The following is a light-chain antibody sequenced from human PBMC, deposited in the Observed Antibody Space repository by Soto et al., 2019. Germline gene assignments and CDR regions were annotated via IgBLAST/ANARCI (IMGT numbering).Light chain of an antibody. Sequence: QPVLTQSPSASASLGASVKLTCTLNSGHSSDAIAWHQQQPEKGPRYLMKLNSDGRHTKGDGIPDRFSGSSSGAERYLTISSLQSEDEAVYYCQTWGTGIRVFGGGTKLTVL. J-gene: IGLJ3*02. V-gene: IGLV4-69*01. CDR2: LNSDGRH. CDR3: QTWGTGIRV. CDR1: SGHSSDA.